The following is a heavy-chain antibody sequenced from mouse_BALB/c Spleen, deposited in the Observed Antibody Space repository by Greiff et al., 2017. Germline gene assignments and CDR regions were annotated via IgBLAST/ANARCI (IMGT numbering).Heavy chain of an antibody. V-gene: IGHV5-12-2*01. CDR2: ISNGGGST. CDR3: ARRYGSSPYYFDY. D-gene: IGHD1-1*01. Sequence: EVKVVESGGGLVQPGGSLKLSCAASGFTFSSYTMSWVRQTPEKRLEWVAYISNGGGSTYYPDTVKGRFTISRDNAKNTLYLQMSSLKSEDTAMYYCARRYGSSPYYFDYWGQGTTLTVSS. CDR1: GFTFSSYT. J-gene: IGHJ2*01.